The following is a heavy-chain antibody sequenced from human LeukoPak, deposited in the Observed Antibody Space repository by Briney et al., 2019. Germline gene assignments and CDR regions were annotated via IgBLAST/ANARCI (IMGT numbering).Heavy chain of an antibody. CDR3: ARSRRDGYKLYYYYYMDV. Sequence: SETLSLTCTVSGYSISSGYYWDWIRQPPGKGLEWIGTLSHSGSSYYNPSLKSRVTISVDTSKNQFSLKLSSVTAADTAVYYCARSRRDGYKLYYYYYMDVWGKGTTVTISS. CDR2: LSHSGSS. V-gene: IGHV4-38-2*02. J-gene: IGHJ6*03. CDR1: GYSISSGYY. D-gene: IGHD5-24*01.